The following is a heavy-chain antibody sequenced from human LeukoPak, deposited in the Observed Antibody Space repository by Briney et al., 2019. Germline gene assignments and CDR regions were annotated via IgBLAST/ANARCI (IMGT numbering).Heavy chain of an antibody. J-gene: IGHJ3*02. CDR2: ISYDGSNK. CDR1: GFTFSSYA. Sequence: GGSLRLSCAASGFTFSSYAMHWVRQAPGKGLERVAVISYDGSNKYYADSVKGRFTISRDNSKNTLYLQMNSLRAEDTAVYYCARDTDYYDSSGYYYGAFDIWGQGTMVTVSS. CDR3: ARDTDYYDSSGYYYGAFDI. V-gene: IGHV3-30-3*01. D-gene: IGHD3-22*01.